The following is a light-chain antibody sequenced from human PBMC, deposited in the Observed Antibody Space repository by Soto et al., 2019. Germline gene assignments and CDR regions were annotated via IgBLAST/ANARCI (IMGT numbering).Light chain of an antibody. CDR2: DAS. J-gene: IGKJ5*01. CDR3: QQRSDWPPT. V-gene: IGKV3-11*01. CDR1: QSLRNY. Sequence: ENVLTQSPATLSLSPGDGATLSCRATQSLRNYLAWYQQKLGQAPRLLIYDASKRATGIPARFSGSGSGTDFTLTISSLEPEDFAVYFCQQRSDWPPTFGQGTRLEIK.